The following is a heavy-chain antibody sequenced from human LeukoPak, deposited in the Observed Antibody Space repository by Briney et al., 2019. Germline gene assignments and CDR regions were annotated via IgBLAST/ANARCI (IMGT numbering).Heavy chain of an antibody. J-gene: IGHJ5*02. CDR3: ARGVQYVVSQHGNWFDP. D-gene: IGHD1-1*01. Sequence: SETLSLTCAVSGGSISSGGYSWSWIRQPPGKGLEWIGYIYYGGSTYYNPSLKSRVTISVDRSKNQFSLKLSSVTAADTAVYYCARGVQYVVSQHGNWFDPWGQGTLVTVSS. CDR1: GGSISSGGYS. CDR2: IYYGGST. V-gene: IGHV4-30-2*01.